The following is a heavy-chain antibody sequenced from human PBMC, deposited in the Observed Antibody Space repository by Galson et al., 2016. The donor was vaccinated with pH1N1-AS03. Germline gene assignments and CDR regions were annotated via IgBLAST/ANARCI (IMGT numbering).Heavy chain of an antibody. J-gene: IGHJ4*02. CDR3: ARGGVCSSTSCFAQHFDY. Sequence: SLRLSCAASGFTFSSYAMHWVRLAPGKGLEWVAVISYDGSNKYYADSVKGRFTISRDNSKNTLYLQMNSLRAEDTAVYYCARGGVCSSTSCFAQHFDYWGQGTLVTVSS. CDR2: ISYDGSNK. CDR1: GFTFSSYA. V-gene: IGHV3-30*04. D-gene: IGHD2-2*01.